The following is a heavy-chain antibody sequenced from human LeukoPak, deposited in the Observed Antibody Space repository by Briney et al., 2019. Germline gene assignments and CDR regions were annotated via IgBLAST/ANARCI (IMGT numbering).Heavy chain of an antibody. J-gene: IGHJ4*02. CDR3: AKLAPVDTAMVNYFDY. V-gene: IGHV3-23*01. CDR1: GFTFSCYA. CDR2: ISGSGGST. D-gene: IGHD5-18*01. Sequence: GGSLRLSCAASGFTFSCYAMSWVRQAPGKGLEWVSAISGSGGSTYYADSVKGRFTISRDNSKYTLYPQMNSLRAEDTAVYYCAKLAPVDTAMVNYFDYWGQGTLVTVSS.